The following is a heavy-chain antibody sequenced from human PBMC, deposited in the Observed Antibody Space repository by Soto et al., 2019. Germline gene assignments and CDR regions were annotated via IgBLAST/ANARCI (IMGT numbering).Heavy chain of an antibody. D-gene: IGHD2-2*03. Sequence: GGSLRLSCAASGFTFSSYAMHWVRQAPGKGLEWVAVISYDGSNKYYADSVKGRFTISRDNSKNTLYLQMNSLRAEDTAVYYCARDGYCSSTSCYDYYYGMDVWGQGTTVTVSS. CDR2: ISYDGSNK. V-gene: IGHV3-30-3*01. J-gene: IGHJ6*02. CDR1: GFTFSSYA. CDR3: ARDGYCSSTSCYDYYYGMDV.